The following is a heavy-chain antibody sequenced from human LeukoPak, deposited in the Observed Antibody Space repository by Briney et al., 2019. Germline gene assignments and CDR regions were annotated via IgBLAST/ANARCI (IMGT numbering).Heavy chain of an antibody. CDR3: ARDFCGGDCEMPFDY. CDR2: IKQGGSEK. CDR1: GFTFSSYW. Sequence: RGSLRLSCAASGFTFSSYWMSWVRQAPGKGLEWVANIKQGGSEKYYVDSVKGRFTISRDNAKNSLYLQMNSLRAEDTAVYYCARDFCGGDCEMPFDYWGQGTLVTVSS. V-gene: IGHV3-7*01. D-gene: IGHD2-21*02. J-gene: IGHJ4*02.